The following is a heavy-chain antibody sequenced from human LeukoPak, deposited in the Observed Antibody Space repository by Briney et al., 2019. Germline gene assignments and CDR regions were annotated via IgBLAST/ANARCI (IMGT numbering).Heavy chain of an antibody. D-gene: IGHD1-1*01. CDR2: INAYDGNT. Sequence: ASVKVSCKASGYSFTSYGVSWVRQAPGQGLEWMAWINAYDGNTNYAQNLQGRVTLTTDTFTSTAYMELRSLRSDDTAVYYCARDGNDVMDYWGQGTLVTVSS. CDR1: GYSFTSYG. CDR3: ARDGNDVMDY. J-gene: IGHJ4*02. V-gene: IGHV1-18*01.